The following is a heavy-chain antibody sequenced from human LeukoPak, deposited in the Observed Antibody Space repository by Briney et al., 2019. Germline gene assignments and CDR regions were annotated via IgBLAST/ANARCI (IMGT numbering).Heavy chain of an antibody. CDR2: ISFSGST. CDR1: GGSISSHY. D-gene: IGHD1-1*01. V-gene: IGHV4-59*11. Sequence: SETLSLTCTVSGGSISSHYWSWIRQPPGKGLEWIGDISFSGSTNYNPSLKSRVTISVDTSRNQFPLKLTSVTATDTAVYYCARDNTERWDNYYMDVWGEGTMVTVSS. J-gene: IGHJ6*03. CDR3: ARDNTERWDNYYMDV.